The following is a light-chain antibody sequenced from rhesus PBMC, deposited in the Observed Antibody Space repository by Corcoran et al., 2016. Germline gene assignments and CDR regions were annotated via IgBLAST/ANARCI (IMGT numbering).Light chain of an antibody. V-gene: IGKV1S17*01. CDR3: PRYYSTPPT. CDR1: QGISNY. CDR2: AAS. J-gene: IGKJ2*01. Sequence: DIQMTQSPSSLSASVGDRVTITCRASQGISNYLAWYQQKPGETPKLLFYAASVLQRGIPSRFSGTGSWTDFTLTIISLQSVDFATYSSPRYYSTPPTFGQGTKVEIK.